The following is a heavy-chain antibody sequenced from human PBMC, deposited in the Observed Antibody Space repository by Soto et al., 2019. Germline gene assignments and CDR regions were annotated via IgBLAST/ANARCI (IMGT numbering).Heavy chain of an antibody. J-gene: IGHJ4*02. D-gene: IGHD6-19*01. Sequence: PSETLSLTCAVYGGSFSGYYWSWIRQPPGKGLEWIGEINHSGSTNYNPSLKSRVTISVDTSKNQFSLKLSSVTAADTAVYYCARSPRLPPPPASAAVAGPFDYWGQGTLVTASS. CDR2: INHSGST. V-gene: IGHV4-34*01. CDR3: ARSPRLPPPPASAAVAGPFDY. CDR1: GGSFSGYY.